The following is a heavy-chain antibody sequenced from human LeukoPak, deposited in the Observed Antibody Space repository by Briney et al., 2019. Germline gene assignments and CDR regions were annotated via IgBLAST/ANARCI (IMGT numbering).Heavy chain of an antibody. J-gene: IGHJ5*02. V-gene: IGHV1-69*06. D-gene: IGHD3-10*01. CDR2: IIPIFGTA. CDR3: AREVGWFDP. CDR1: GGTFSSYA. Sequence: SVKVSCKASGGTFSSYAISWVRQAPGRGLEWMGGIIPIFGTANYAQKFQGRVTITADKSTSTAYMELSSLRAEDSAVCYCAREVGWFDPWGQGTLVTVSS.